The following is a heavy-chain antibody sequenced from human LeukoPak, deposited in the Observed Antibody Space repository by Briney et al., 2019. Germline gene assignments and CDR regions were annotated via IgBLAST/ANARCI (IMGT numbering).Heavy chain of an antibody. Sequence: GGSLRLSCATSGFTFSNAWMNWVRQAPGKGLEWVGRIRSNSDGGTIDYAAPVKGRFALSRDDSKNTLYLQMNSLQTEDTAVYYCATDFYDTTWGQGTLVTVSS. D-gene: IGHD3-22*01. CDR3: ATDFYDTT. V-gene: IGHV3-15*07. CDR2: IRSNSDGGTI. J-gene: IGHJ5*02. CDR1: GFTFSNAW.